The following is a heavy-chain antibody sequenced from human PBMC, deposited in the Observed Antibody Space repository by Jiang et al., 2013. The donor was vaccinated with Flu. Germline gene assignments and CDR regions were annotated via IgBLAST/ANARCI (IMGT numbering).Heavy chain of an antibody. J-gene: IGHJ4*02. V-gene: IGHV3-33*05. CDR3: ARDQDYYDTSGYSD. CDR2: ISYDGSNK. D-gene: IGHD3-22*01. Sequence: VQLVESGGGVVQPGRSLRLSCAASGFTFSSYGMHWVRQAPGKGLEWVAVISYDGSNKYYADSVKGRFTISRDNSKNTLYLQMNSLRAEDTAVYYCARDQDYYDTSGYSDWGQGTLVTVSS. CDR1: GFTFSSYG.